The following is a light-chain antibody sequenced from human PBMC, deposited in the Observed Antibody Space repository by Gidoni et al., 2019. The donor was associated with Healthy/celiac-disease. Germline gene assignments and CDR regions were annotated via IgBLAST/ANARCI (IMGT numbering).Light chain of an antibody. CDR3: QQSYSTPQMYT. CDR2: AAA. Sequence: DIQMTQSPSSLSASVGDRVTITCRASQSISSHLNWYQQKPGKAPKLLIYAAASLQSGVPSRFSGSGTGTGFTLTISSLQPEDFATYYCQQSYSTPQMYTFGQXTKLEIK. J-gene: IGKJ2*01. V-gene: IGKV1-39*01. CDR1: QSISSH.